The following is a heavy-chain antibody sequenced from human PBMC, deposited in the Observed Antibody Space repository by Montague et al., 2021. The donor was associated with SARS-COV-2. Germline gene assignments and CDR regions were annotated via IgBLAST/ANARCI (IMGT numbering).Heavy chain of an antibody. CDR3: ARDPSRQLLLYPVGDYYYGMDV. V-gene: IGHV4-39*07. CDR2: IYYSGST. J-gene: IGHJ6*02. D-gene: IGHD2-2*02. Sequence: SETLSLTCTVSGGSISSSSYYWGWIRQPPGKGLEWIGSIYYSGSTYYNPSHKSRVTISVDTSKNQFSLKLNSVTAAVTAVYYCARDPSRQLLLYPVGDYYYGMDVWGQGTTVTVSS. CDR1: GGSISSSSYY.